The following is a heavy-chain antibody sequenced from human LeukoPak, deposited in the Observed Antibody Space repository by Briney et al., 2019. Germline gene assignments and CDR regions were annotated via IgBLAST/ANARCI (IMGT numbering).Heavy chain of an antibody. D-gene: IGHD2-21*02. Sequence: SETLSLTCTVSGGSISSYYWSWIRQPPGKGLEWIGYIYYSGSTNYNPSLKSRVTISVDTSKNQFSLKLSSVTAADTAVYYCAGGYCGGDCYSGSAEYFQHWGQGTLVTVSS. CDR2: IYYSGST. J-gene: IGHJ1*01. CDR3: AGGYCGGDCYSGSAEYFQH. V-gene: IGHV4-59*01. CDR1: GGSISSYY.